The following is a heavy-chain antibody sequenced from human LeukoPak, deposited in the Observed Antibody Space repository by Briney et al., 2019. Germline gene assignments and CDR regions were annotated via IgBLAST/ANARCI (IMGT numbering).Heavy chain of an antibody. CDR2: IYYSGST. CDR1: GGSISSSSYY. J-gene: IGHJ4*02. CDR3: ARSPVVATTYGFDY. Sequence: SETLSLTCTVSGGSISSSSYYWGWIRQPPGKGLEWIGSIYYSGSTYYNPSLKSRVTISVDTSKNQFSLKLSSVTAADTAAYYCARSPVVATTYGFDYWGQGTLVTVSS. D-gene: IGHD5-12*01. V-gene: IGHV4-39*01.